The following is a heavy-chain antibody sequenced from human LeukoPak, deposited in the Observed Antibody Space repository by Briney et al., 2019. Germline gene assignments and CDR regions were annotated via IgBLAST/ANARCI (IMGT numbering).Heavy chain of an antibody. CDR3: ARVGVDSGSYKGADY. V-gene: IGHV3-7*01. J-gene: IGHJ4*02. D-gene: IGHD1-26*01. Sequence: PGGSLRLSCAASGFTFSSYWMNWARQAPGKGLEWVASINHNGNVNYYVDSVKGRFTISRDNAKNSLYLQMNSLRSEDTAVYYCARVGVDSGSYKGADYWGQGTLVSVSS. CDR2: INHNGNVN. CDR1: GFTFSSYW.